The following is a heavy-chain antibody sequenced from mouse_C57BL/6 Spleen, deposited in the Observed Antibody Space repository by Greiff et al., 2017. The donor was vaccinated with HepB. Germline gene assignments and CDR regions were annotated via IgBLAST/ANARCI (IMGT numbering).Heavy chain of an antibody. CDR1: GYTFTSYW. CDR2: IDPSDSYT. Sequence: VKLQQPGAELVMPGASVKLSCKASGYTFTSYWMHWVKQRPGQGLEWIGEIDPSDSYTNYNQKFKGKSTLTVDKSSSTAYMQLSSLTSEDSAVYYCARWEGYYAMDYWGQGTSVTVSS. V-gene: IGHV1-69*01. J-gene: IGHJ4*01. CDR3: ARWEGYYAMDY. D-gene: IGHD4-1*01.